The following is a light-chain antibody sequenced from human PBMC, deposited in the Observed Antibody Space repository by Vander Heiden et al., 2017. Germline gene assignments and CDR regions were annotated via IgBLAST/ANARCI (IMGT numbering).Light chain of an antibody. Sequence: EIVLTPSPGTLSLSQGESATLPCRASQSVSSSYLAWYQQKPGKSPRLLIYGASSRATGIPDRFSGSGSGTDFTLTISRLEPEDFAVYYCQQYGSSPRTFGQGTKVEIK. CDR3: QQYGSSPRT. CDR1: QSVSSSY. V-gene: IGKV3-20*01. J-gene: IGKJ1*01. CDR2: GAS.